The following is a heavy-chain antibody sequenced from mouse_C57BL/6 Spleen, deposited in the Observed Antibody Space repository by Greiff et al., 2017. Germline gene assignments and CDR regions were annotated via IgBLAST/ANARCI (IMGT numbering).Heavy chain of an antibody. CDR3: TTIYHYGSEDY. D-gene: IGHD1-1*01. Sequence: VQLQQSGAELVRPGASVKLSCTASGFNIKDDYMHWVKQRPEQGLEWIGWIDPENGDTEYASKFQGKATITADTSSNTAYLQLSSLTSEDTAVYYCTTIYHYGSEDYWGQGTTLTVSS. J-gene: IGHJ2*01. CDR1: GFNIKDDY. CDR2: IDPENGDT. V-gene: IGHV14-4*01.